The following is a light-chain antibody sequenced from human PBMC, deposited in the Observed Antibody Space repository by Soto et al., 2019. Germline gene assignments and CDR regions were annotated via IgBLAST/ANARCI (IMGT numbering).Light chain of an antibody. Sequence: QSVLTQPPSASGSPGQSVTISCTGTKSDIGVYDFVSWYQQHPGKAPRLIIYEVVQRPSGVPDRFSGSKSGNTASLTVSGLQAADEADYYCAAWDDTLNGWVFGGGTKLTVL. CDR3: AAWDDTLNGWV. V-gene: IGLV2-8*01. CDR2: EVV. J-gene: IGLJ3*02. CDR1: KSDIGVYDF.